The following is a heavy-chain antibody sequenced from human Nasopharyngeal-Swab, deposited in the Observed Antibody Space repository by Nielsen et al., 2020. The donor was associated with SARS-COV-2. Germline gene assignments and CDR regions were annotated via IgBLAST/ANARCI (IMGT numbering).Heavy chain of an antibody. CDR1: VFTFSSYS. CDR3: ARGQQLAEGHYGMDV. D-gene: IGHD6-13*01. V-gene: IGHV3-21*01. J-gene: IGHJ6*02. CDR2: ISSSSSYI. Sequence: SCAASVFTFSSYSMNWVRQAPGKGLEWVSSISSSSSYIYYADSVKGRFTISRDNAKNSLYLQMNSLRAEDTAVYYCARGQQLAEGHYGMDVWGQGTTVTVSS.